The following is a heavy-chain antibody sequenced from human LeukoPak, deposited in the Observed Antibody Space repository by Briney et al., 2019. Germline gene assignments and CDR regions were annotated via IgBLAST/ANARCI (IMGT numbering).Heavy chain of an antibody. CDR3: AKGDMVRTPYYYYYGMDV. D-gene: IGHD3-10*01. CDR1: GFTFSSYA. J-gene: IGHJ6*02. Sequence: GGSLRLSCSASGFTFSSYAMHWVRQAPGKGLEWVSAISGSGGSTYYADSVKGRLTISRDNSKNTLYLQMNSLRAEDTAVYYCAKGDMVRTPYYYYYGMDVWGQGTTVTVSS. CDR2: ISGSGGST. V-gene: IGHV3-23*01.